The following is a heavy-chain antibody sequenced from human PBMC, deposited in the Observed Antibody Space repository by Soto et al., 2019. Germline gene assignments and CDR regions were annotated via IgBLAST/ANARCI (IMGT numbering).Heavy chain of an antibody. V-gene: IGHV1-8*01. CDR3: ARGFSYSSSWAFNPRPRYFDL. CDR1: GYTFTSYD. J-gene: IGHJ2*01. D-gene: IGHD6-13*01. CDR2: MNPNSGST. Sequence: ASVKVSCKASGYTFTSYDINWVRQATGQGLEWMGWMNPNSGSTGYAQKFQGRVTMTRNTSISTAYMELSSLRSEDTAVYYCARGFSYSSSWAFNPRPRYFDLWGRGTLVTVSS.